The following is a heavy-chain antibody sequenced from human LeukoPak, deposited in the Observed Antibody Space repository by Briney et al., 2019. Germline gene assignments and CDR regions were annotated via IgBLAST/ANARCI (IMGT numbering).Heavy chain of an antibody. CDR3: ARGNIVGYSYGYLGFLDY. CDR2: IYHSGNT. CDR1: GDSVNSGAYY. Sequence: SETLSLTCTVSGDSVNSGAYYWSWIRQPPGRGLEWIGSIYHSGNTDYSPSLKSRVTISVDTSKNQFSLTLSSVTAADTAVYYCARGNIVGYSYGYLGFLDYWGQGTLVPVSS. D-gene: IGHD5-18*01. J-gene: IGHJ4*02. V-gene: IGHV4-61*08.